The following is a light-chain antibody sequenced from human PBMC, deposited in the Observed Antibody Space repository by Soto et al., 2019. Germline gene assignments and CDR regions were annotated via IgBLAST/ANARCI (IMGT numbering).Light chain of an antibody. CDR3: SSYTSRSTLGVV. CDR1: SSDVVGYNY. Sequence: QSALTQPASVFGSSGQSSTLSCPGTSSDVVGYNYVSWYQQHPGKAPKLMIYDVSNRPSGVSNRFSGSKSGNTASLTISGLQAEDEADYYCSSYTSRSTLGVVFGTGTKVTVL. V-gene: IGLV2-14*01. CDR2: DVS. J-gene: IGLJ1*01.